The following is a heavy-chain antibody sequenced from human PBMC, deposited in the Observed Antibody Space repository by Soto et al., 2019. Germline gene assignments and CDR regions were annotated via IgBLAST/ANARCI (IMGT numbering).Heavy chain of an antibody. V-gene: IGHV3-48*02. Sequence: PGGSLRLSCAASGFTFSSYSMNWVRQAPGKGLEWVSYISSSSSTIYYADSVKGRFTISRDNAKNSLYPQMNSLRDGDTAVYYCARQFTMIVVVIRSPRAAFDIWGQGTMVTVSS. CDR1: GFTFSSYS. CDR3: ARQFTMIVVVIRSPRAAFDI. D-gene: IGHD3-22*01. J-gene: IGHJ3*02. CDR2: ISSSSSTI.